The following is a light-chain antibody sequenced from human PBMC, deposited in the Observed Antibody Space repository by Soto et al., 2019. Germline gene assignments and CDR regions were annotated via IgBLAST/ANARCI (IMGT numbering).Light chain of an antibody. J-gene: IGLJ2*01. V-gene: IGLV1-44*01. CDR3: QSYDSSLSGSV. CDR1: SSNIAGNT. Sequence: QSVLTQPPSLSGTPGQRVTISCSGSSSNIAGNTVHWYQHLPGTAPKLLIYINDQRPSGVPGRFSASKSGTSASLAITGLQAEDEADYYCQSYDSSLSGSVFGGGTKLTVL. CDR2: IND.